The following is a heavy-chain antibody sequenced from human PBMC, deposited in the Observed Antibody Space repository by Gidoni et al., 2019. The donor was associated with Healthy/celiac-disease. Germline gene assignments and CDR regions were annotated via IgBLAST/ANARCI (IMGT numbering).Heavy chain of an antibody. CDR3: ATLGGSGLIRD. Sequence: EVQLVESGGVVVQPGGSLRLSCAASGFTFDDYAMHWVRQAPGKGLEWVSLISWDGGSTYYADSVKGRFTISRDNSKNSLYLQMNSLRAEDTALYYCATLGGSGLIRDWGQGTLVTVSS. CDR2: ISWDGGST. CDR1: GFTFDDYA. V-gene: IGHV3-43D*04. J-gene: IGHJ4*02. D-gene: IGHD6-19*01.